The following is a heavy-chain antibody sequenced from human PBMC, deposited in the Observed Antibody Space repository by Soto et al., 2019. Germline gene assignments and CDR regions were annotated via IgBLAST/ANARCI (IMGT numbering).Heavy chain of an antibody. CDR2: MNPNSGNT. V-gene: IGHV1-8*01. CDR3: SREVNFYGLDV. Sequence: ASVKVSCKASGYTFTRYDINWVRHATGQGLEWMGWMNPNSGNTGYAQKFQGRVTMTRNTSISTAYMELSSLRSEDTAAYYCSREVNFYGLDVWGQGTTVTVSS. J-gene: IGHJ6*02. CDR1: GYTFTRYD.